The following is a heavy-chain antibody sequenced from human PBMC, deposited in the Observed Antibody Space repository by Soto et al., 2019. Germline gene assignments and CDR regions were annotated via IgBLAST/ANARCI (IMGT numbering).Heavy chain of an antibody. J-gene: IGHJ6*02. CDR3: ARGPPFYDYAMDV. Sequence: PSETLSLTCATYGGSFSDNYCAWIRQSPGKGLEWIGAINHSGSTNYNPSLKTRVTISFDTAMNLFSLRLTSVTAADTAVYYCARGPPFYDYAMDVWGQGTTVTVSS. V-gene: IGHV4-34*01. CDR1: GGSFSDNY. CDR2: INHSGST.